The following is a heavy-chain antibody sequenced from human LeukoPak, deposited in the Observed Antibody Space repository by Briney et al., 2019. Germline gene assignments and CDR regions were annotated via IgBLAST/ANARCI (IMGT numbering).Heavy chain of an antibody. CDR1: GYTFTGYY. CDR2: INPNSGGT. D-gene: IGHD3-10*01. V-gene: IGHV1-2*02. J-gene: IGHJ6*03. Sequence: ASVKVSCKASGYTFTGYYMHWVRQAPGQGLEWMGWINPNSGGTNYAQKFQGRVTMTRDTSISTAYMGLSRLRSDDTAVYYCARDGYYGSGSYSVSVYYYYMDVWGKGTTVTISS. CDR3: ARDGYYGSGSYSVSVYYYYMDV.